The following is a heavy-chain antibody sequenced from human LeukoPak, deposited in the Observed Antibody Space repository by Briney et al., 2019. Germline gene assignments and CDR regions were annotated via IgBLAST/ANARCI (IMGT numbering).Heavy chain of an antibody. Sequence: PGGSLRLSSAASGLTVSTNHMSWVRQAPGEGLEWVSVIYSGAGTNYADSVKGRFTISRDNSKNMLYLQMNSLRVEDTAMYYCTKSGPPDPYWGQGTMVTVSS. J-gene: IGHJ3*01. V-gene: IGHV3-53*01. CDR2: IYSGAGT. CDR1: GLTVSTNH. CDR3: TKSGPPDPY.